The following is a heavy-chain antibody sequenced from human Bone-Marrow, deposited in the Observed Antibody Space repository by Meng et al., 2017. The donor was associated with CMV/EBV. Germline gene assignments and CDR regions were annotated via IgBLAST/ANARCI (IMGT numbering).Heavy chain of an antibody. J-gene: IGHJ4*02. CDR3: ARGSYGSGSFYPQPFDY. D-gene: IGHD3-10*01. CDR1: GFTFSNYN. CDR2: ISSTSGYI. V-gene: IGHV3-21*01. Sequence: GESLKISCVASGFTFSNYNMNWVRQAPGKGLEWVSSISSTSGYIYYADSLKGRFTISRDNAKNSLYLQMNSLRAEDTAVYYCARGSYGSGSFYPQPFDYWGQGTLVTVSS.